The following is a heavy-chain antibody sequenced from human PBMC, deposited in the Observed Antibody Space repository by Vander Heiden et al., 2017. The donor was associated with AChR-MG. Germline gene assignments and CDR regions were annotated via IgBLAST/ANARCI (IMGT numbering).Heavy chain of an antibody. CDR1: GFTFSSYA. CDR3: ASGDFWSGYYYYYYMDV. D-gene: IGHD3-3*01. V-gene: IGHV3-23*01. CDR2: ISGSGGST. J-gene: IGHJ6*03. Sequence: EVQLLESGGGLVQPGGSLRLSCAASGFTFSSYAMSWVRQAPGKGLEWVSAISGSGGSTYYADSVKGRFTISRDNSKNTLYLQMNSLRAEDTAVYYCASGDFWSGYYYYYYMDVWGKGTTVTVSS.